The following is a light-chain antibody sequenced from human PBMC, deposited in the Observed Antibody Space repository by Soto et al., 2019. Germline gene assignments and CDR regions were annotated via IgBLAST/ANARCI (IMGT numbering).Light chain of an antibody. CDR3: QQYNSYWT. V-gene: IGKV1-5*03. Sequence: ESQRRRSPYALYESVGDRVISTFRASQDISTDLGWYQQNPGKAPKLLIYKASKLETGVPSRFSGSGSGTEFTLTISSLQPDEFATYYCQQYNSYWTFGQGTKVDIK. CDR1: QDISTD. J-gene: IGKJ1*01. CDR2: KAS.